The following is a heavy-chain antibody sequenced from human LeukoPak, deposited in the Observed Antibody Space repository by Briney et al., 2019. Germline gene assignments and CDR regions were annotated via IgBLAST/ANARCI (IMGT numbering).Heavy chain of an antibody. J-gene: IGHJ6*04. Sequence: ASVKVSCKASGYTFTSYAMHWVRQAPGQRLEWMGWINAGNGNIKYSQKFQGRVTITRDTSASTAYMELSSLRSEDTAVYYCARDSLLWFGEPYGMDVWGKGTTVTVSS. CDR2: INAGNGNI. D-gene: IGHD3-10*01. CDR3: ARDSLLWFGEPYGMDV. CDR1: GYTFTSYA. V-gene: IGHV1-3*01.